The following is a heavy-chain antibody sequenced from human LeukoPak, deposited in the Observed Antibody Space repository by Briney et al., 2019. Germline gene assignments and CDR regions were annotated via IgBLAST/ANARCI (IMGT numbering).Heavy chain of an antibody. D-gene: IGHD2-2*01. CDR2: INHSGST. Sequence: PSETLSLTCAVHGGSFSGYYWSWIRQPPGKGLEWIGEINHSGSTNYNPSLKSRVTISVDTSKNQFSLKLSSVTAADTAVYYCASYWGGYCSSTSCYREGFDYWGQGTLVTVSS. CDR3: ASYWGGYCSSTSCYREGFDY. V-gene: IGHV4-34*01. J-gene: IGHJ4*02. CDR1: GGSFSGYY.